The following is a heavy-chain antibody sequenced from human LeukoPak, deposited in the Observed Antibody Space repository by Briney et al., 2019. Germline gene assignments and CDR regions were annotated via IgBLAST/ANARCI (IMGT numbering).Heavy chain of an antibody. D-gene: IGHD6-19*01. CDR3: ARDPTVAGTSYFDY. J-gene: IGHJ4*02. Sequence: PSETLSLTCTVSGGSISSYYWSWIRQPPGKGLEWIGYIYYSGSTNYNPSLKSRVTISVDTSKNQFSLKLSSVTAADTAVYYCARDPTVAGTSYFDYWGQGTLVTVSP. V-gene: IGHV4-59*12. CDR1: GGSISSYY. CDR2: IYYSGST.